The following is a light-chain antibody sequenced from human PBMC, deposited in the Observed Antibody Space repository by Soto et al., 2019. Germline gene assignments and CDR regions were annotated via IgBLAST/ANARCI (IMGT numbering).Light chain of an antibody. CDR3: QQYGSSPWT. CDR2: GAS. V-gene: IGKV3-20*01. J-gene: IGKJ1*01. Sequence: EIVLTQSPGTLSLSTGERATLSCRASQSVSSSYLAWYQQKPGQAPRLLVYGASNRATGIPDRFSGSGSGTDFTLTISRLEPEDFAVYYCQQYGSSPWTFGQGTKVEIK. CDR1: QSVSSSY.